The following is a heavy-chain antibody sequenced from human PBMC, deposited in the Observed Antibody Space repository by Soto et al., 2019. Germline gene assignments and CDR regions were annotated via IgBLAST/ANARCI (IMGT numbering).Heavy chain of an antibody. J-gene: IGHJ2*01. CDR2: IYYSGST. Sequence: QVQLQESGPGLVKPSETLSLTCTVSGGSISSYYWSWIRQPPGKGLEWIGYIYYSGSTNYNPSLKSRVTISVATSKKQFALKLSSVTAADTAVYYCARATVNGYWYFDLWGRGTLVTVSS. V-gene: IGHV4-59*01. D-gene: IGHD4-17*01. CDR3: ARATVNGYWYFDL. CDR1: GGSISSYY.